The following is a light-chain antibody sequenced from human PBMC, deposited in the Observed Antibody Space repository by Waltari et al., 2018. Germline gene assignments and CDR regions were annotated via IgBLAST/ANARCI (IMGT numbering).Light chain of an antibody. CDR2: DVS. J-gene: IGKJ1*01. CDR1: QSIVRS. Sequence: EIVLTHSPGTLTLSPGERATLSCRAIQSIVRSLVWYQQKPGQAPRLLIYDVSRRATGIPDRFSGSGYGTDFSLTISRLEPEDFAVYYCQKYERLPATFGQGTTVEIK. V-gene: IGKV3-20*01. CDR3: QKYERLPAT.